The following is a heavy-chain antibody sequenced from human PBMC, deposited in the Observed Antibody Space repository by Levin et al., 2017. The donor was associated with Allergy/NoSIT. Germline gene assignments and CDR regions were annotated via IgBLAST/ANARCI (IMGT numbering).Heavy chain of an antibody. CDR3: ARGRSKLVIIPRAFDI. CDR2: INHSGST. Sequence: SQTLSLTCAVYGGSFSGYYWSWIRQPPGKGPEWIGEINHSGSTNYNPSLKSRVTISLDTSKNQFSLKLSSVTAADTAVYYCARGRSKLVIIPRAFDIWGQGTMVTVSS. CDR1: GGSFSGYY. D-gene: IGHD3/OR15-3a*01. V-gene: IGHV4-34*01. J-gene: IGHJ3*02.